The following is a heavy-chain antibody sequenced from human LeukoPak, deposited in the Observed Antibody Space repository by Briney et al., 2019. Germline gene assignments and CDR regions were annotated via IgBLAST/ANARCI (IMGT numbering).Heavy chain of an antibody. CDR1: GGSISSGSYY. J-gene: IGHJ6*03. CDR2: IYTSGST. V-gene: IGHV4-61*02. D-gene: IGHD3-3*01. CDR3: ARDQRVAYDFWSGYSGYYVDV. Sequence: PSETLSLTCTVSGGSISSGSYYWSWIRQPAGKGLEWIGRIYTSGSTNYNPSLKSRVTILADTSKNQFSLKLSSVTATDTAVYYCARDQRVAYDFWSGYSGYYVDVWGKGTTVTVSS.